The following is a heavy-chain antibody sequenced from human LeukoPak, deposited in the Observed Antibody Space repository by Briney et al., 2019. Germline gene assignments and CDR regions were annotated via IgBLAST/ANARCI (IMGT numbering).Heavy chain of an antibody. V-gene: IGHV4-30-4*08. J-gene: IGHJ3*02. Sequence: SETLSLTCTVSGGSISSGDYYWSWIRQPPGKGLEWIGYIYYSGSTYYNPSLKSRVTISVDTSKNQFSLKLSSVTAADTAVYYCARAVVPAAMQPGAHAFDIWGQGTMVTVSS. D-gene: IGHD2-2*01. CDR3: ARAVVPAAMQPGAHAFDI. CDR1: GGSISSGDYY. CDR2: IYYSGST.